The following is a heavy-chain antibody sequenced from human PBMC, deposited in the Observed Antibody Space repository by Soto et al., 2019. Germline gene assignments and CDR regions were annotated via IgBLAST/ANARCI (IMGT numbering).Heavy chain of an antibody. D-gene: IGHD3-3*01. CDR1: GGSISSSSYY. Sequence: QLQLQESGPGLVKPSETLSLTCTVSGGSISSSSYYWGWIRQPPGKGLEWIGSIYYSGSTYYNPSLKSRVTISVDTSKNQFSLKLRSVTAADTAVYYCARLHGITIFGPYDWFDPWGQGTLVTVSS. J-gene: IGHJ5*02. CDR3: ARLHGITIFGPYDWFDP. CDR2: IYYSGST. V-gene: IGHV4-39*01.